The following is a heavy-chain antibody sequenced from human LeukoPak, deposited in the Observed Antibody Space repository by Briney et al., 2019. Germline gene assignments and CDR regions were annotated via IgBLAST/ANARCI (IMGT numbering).Heavy chain of an antibody. CDR1: IYSISSGYY. Sequence: SETLSLTCAVSIYSISSGYYWGWIRQPPGKGLEWIGSIHHSGSTYYNPSLKSRVTISVDTSNNQFSLKLTSVTAADTALYYCAGINGDYLIDYWGQGTLVTVSS. J-gene: IGHJ4*02. CDR3: AGINGDYLIDY. D-gene: IGHD4-17*01. CDR2: IHHSGST. V-gene: IGHV4-38-2*01.